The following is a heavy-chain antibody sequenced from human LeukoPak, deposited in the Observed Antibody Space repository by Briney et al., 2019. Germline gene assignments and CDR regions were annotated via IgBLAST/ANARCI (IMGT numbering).Heavy chain of an antibody. CDR1: GGSISSYY. J-gene: IGHJ4*02. CDR3: ARELKYDSSSSLAVFDY. CDR2: IYYSYST. V-gene: IGHV4-59*12. D-gene: IGHD3-22*01. Sequence: SETLSLTCTVSGGSISSYYWSWIRQPPGKGLEWIGYIYYSYSTNYNPSLRNRVTISVDTSKNHFSLRLSSVTAADTAVYYCARELKYDSSSSLAVFDYWGQGTLVTVSS.